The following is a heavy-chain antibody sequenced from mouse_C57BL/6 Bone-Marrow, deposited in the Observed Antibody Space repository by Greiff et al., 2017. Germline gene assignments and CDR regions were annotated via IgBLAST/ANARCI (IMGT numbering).Heavy chain of an antibody. CDR2: IFPRSGNT. CDR3: ARRDYGSSLFDY. CDR1: GYTFTSYG. V-gene: IGHV1-81*01. J-gene: IGHJ2*01. Sequence: QVQLQQSGAELARPGASVKLSCKASGYTFTSYGISWVKQRTGQGLEWIGEIFPRSGNTYYNEKFKGKATLTADKSSSTAYMALRRLTSETSAVYFSARRDYGSSLFDYWGQGTTLTVSS. D-gene: IGHD1-1*01.